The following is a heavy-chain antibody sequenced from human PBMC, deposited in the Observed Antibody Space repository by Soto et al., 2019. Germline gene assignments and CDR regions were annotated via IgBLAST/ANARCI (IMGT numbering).Heavy chain of an antibody. Sequence: EVQLLESGGDVVRPGGSLRLSCAASGFTFSSYAMGWVRQAPGKGLEWVAGVSRAGTYTFYADSVRGRFSISRDDSRDTVDLYMNALRGDDTAVYLCVKNTVTDALGESWGPGALVSVSS. J-gene: IGHJ5*02. CDR2: VSRAGTYT. D-gene: IGHD3-16*01. CDR1: GFTFSSYA. CDR3: VKNTVTDALGES. V-gene: IGHV3-23*01.